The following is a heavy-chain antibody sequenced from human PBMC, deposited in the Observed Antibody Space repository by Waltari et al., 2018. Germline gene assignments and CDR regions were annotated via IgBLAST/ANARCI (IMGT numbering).Heavy chain of an antibody. J-gene: IGHJ4*01. D-gene: IGHD7-27*01. CDR3: VRDANWGKFDY. V-gene: IGHV4-39*07. Sequence: QLQLQESGPGLVKPSETLSLTCTVSGGSISSSSYYWGWIRQPPGKGLEWIGCIYYSGSTYYNPSLKSRVTISVDTSKNQFSLKLSSVTAADTAVYYCVRDANWGKFDYWGHGTLVTVSS. CDR2: IYYSGST. CDR1: GGSISSSSYY.